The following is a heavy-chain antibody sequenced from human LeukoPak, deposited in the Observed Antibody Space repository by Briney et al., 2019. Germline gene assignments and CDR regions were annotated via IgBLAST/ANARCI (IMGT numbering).Heavy chain of an antibody. J-gene: IGHJ3*02. V-gene: IGHV4-39*07. CDR2: IYYSGST. CDR1: GGSISSSSYY. Sequence: SETLSLTCTVSGGSISSSSYYWGWIRQPPGKGLEWIGTIYYSGSTYYNTSLKSRVTISVDTSKNQFSLKLSSVTAADTAVYYCARGGMATITGHAFDIWGQGTMVTASS. D-gene: IGHD5-24*01. CDR3: ARGGMATITGHAFDI.